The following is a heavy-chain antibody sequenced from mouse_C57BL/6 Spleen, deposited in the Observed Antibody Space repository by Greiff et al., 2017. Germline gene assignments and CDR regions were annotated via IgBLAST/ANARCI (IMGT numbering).Heavy chain of an antibody. CDR2: IDPSDSYT. CDR1: GYTFTSYW. CDR3: ARMGRAMDY. V-gene: IGHV1-69*01. Sequence: VQLQQPGAELVMPGASVKLSCKASGYTFTSYWMHWVKQRPGQGLEWIGEIDPSDSYTNYNQKFKGKSTLTVDKSSSTAYMQLSSLTSEDSAVYYCARMGRAMDYWGQGTSVTVSA. J-gene: IGHJ4*01.